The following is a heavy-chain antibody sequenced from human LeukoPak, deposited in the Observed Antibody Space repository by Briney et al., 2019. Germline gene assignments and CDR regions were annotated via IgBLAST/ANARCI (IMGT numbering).Heavy chain of an antibody. D-gene: IGHD3-10*01. CDR3: ARTGITMVRRVIGWLYP. J-gene: IGHJ5*02. Sequence: ASVKVSCKASGYTLTGYYMPWVRQAPGPRLEGMGWISAYSGGTNYAQKFQCRVTITRDTSISTAYMELSRLRSDDTAVYYCARTGITMVRRVIGWLYPWGLGTLVTVSS. CDR1: GYTLTGYY. V-gene: IGHV1-2*02. CDR2: ISAYSGGT.